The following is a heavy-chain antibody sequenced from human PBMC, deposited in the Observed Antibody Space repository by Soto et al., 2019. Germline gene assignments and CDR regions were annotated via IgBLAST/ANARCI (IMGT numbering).Heavy chain of an antibody. CDR3: ARDQSWRDVVWWFDP. Sequence: QAQLVQSAAEVKKPGASVKVSCKASGYSITYNYMHWVRQAPGKGLEWMGTIDPTGGNRNYAQKFQGRLTMTRDTSTSTVYMELSSLTSDDTAVYYCARDQSWRDVVWWFDPWGQGTLVTVSS. J-gene: IGHJ5*02. CDR1: GYSITYNY. CDR2: IDPTGGNR. V-gene: IGHV1-46*01. D-gene: IGHD3-16*01.